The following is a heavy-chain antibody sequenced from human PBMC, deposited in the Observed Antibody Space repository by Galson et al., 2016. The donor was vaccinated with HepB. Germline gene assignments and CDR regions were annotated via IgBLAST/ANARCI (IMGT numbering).Heavy chain of an antibody. CDR2: MNPNSGNT. D-gene: IGHD3-3*01. CDR3: ARMIYDFWSGYRWFDP. Sequence: SVKVSCKASGYTFTSYDINWVRQATGQGLEWMGWMNPNSGNTGYAQKFQGRVTMTRNTSISTAYMELSSLRSEDTAVYYCARMIYDFWSGYRWFDPWGQGTLVTVSS. V-gene: IGHV1-8*01. J-gene: IGHJ5*02. CDR1: GYTFTSYD.